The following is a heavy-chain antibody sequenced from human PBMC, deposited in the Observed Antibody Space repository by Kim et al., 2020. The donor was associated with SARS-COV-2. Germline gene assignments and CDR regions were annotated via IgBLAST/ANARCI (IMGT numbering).Heavy chain of an antibody. J-gene: IGHJ4*02. CDR1: GFTFSSYA. V-gene: IGHV3-23*01. Sequence: GGSLRLSCAASGFTFSSYAMSWVRQAPGKGLEWVSAISGSGTSTYYADSVKGRFTISRDNSKNTLYLQMNSLRAEDTAVYYCAKDQPGLHCSCGSCYRPVSWGQGTLVTVSS. CDR3: AKDQPGLHCSCGSCYRPVS. CDR2: ISGSGTST. D-gene: IGHD2-15*01.